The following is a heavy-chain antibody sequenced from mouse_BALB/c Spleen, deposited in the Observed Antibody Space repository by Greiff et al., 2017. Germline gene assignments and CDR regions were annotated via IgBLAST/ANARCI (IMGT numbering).Heavy chain of an antibody. Sequence: EVQLQQSGPELVKPGASVKISCKASGYTFTDYNMHWVKQSHGKSLEWIGYIYPYNGGTGYNQKFKSKATLTVDNSSSTAYMELRSLTSEDSAVYYCAREGYYGSSYAMDYWGQGTSVTVSS. D-gene: IGHD1-1*01. CDR3: AREGYYGSSYAMDY. CDR2: IYPYNGGT. CDR1: GYTFTDYN. J-gene: IGHJ4*01. V-gene: IGHV1S29*02.